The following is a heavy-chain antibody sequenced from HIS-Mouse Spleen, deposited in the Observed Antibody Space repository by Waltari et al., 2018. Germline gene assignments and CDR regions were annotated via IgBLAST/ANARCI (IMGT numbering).Heavy chain of an antibody. Sequence: QVQLQQWGAGLLKPSETLSLTCAVYGGSFSGYYWSWIRQPPGTGLEWIGEINHSGSTNYNPSLKSRVTISVDTSKNQFSLKLSSVTAADTAVYYCAREGGNVDTAMTSYWYFDLWGRGTLVTVSS. CDR1: GGSFSGYY. V-gene: IGHV4-34*01. D-gene: IGHD5-18*01. CDR2: INHSGST. CDR3: AREGGNVDTAMTSYWYFDL. J-gene: IGHJ2*01.